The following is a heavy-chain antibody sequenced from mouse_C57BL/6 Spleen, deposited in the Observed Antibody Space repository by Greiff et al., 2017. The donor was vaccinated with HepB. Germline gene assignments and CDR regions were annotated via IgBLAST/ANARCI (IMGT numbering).Heavy chain of an antibody. CDR1: GYTFTSYW. CDR3: AGGLRRDYYAMDY. D-gene: IGHD2-4*01. Sequence: QVQLQQPGAELVRPGSSVKLSCKASGYTFTSYWMDWVKQRPGQGLEWIGNIYPSDSETHYNQKFKDKATLTVDKSSSTAYMQLSSLTSEDSAVYYCAGGLRRDYYAMDYWGQGTSVTVSS. V-gene: IGHV1-61*01. CDR2: IYPSDSET. J-gene: IGHJ4*01.